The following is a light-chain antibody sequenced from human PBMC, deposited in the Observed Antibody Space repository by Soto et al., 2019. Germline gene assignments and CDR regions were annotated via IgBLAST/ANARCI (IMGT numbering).Light chain of an antibody. CDR2: DVS. J-gene: IGLJ1*01. V-gene: IGLV2-14*01. CDR3: NSYTTSSDTRSA. Sequence: QSVLTQPASLSGSPGQSITISCTGTSSDVGAYNYVSWYQQHPGKAPKLLIYDVSTRPSGVSNRFSGSKSGNTASLTISGLQAEDEADYYCNSYTTSSDTRSAFGTGTKVTVL. CDR1: SSDVGAYNY.